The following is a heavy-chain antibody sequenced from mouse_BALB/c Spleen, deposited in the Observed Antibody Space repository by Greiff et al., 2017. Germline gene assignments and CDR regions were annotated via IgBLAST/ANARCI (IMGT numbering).Heavy chain of an antibody. CDR3: TRDGTGTSTWFAY. Sequence: EVKLVESGGGLVKPGGSLKLSCAASGFTFSSYTMSWVRQTPEKRLEWVATISSGGSYTYYPDSVKGRFTISRDNAKNTLYLQMSSLKSEDTAMYYCTRDGTGTSTWFAYWGQGTLVTVSA. D-gene: IGHD4-1*01. CDR2: ISSGGSYT. CDR1: GFTFSSYT. V-gene: IGHV5-6-4*01. J-gene: IGHJ3*01.